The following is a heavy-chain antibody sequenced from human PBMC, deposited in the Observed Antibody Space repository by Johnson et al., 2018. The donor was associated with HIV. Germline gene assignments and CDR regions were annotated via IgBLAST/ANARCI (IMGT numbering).Heavy chain of an antibody. J-gene: IGHJ3*02. D-gene: IGHD5-12*01. CDR3: AKDISQWLIRAFDI. Sequence: IRYDGSNKYYADSVKGRFTISRDNSKNTLYLQMNSLRAEDTAVYYCAKDISQWLIRAFDIWGQGTMVTVSS. V-gene: IGHV3-30*02. CDR2: IRYDGSNK.